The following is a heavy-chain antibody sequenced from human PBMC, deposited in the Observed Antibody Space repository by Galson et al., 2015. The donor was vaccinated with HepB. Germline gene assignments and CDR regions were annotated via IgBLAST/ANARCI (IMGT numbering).Heavy chain of an antibody. Sequence: SLRLSCAASGFTFSSYSMNWVRQAPGKGLEWVSSISSSSSYIYYADSVKGRFTISRDNAKNSLYLQMNSLRAEDTAVYYCATGIAAAGVEFDYWGQGTLVTVSS. CDR1: GFTFSSYS. CDR2: ISSSSSYI. J-gene: IGHJ4*02. CDR3: ATGIAAAGVEFDY. V-gene: IGHV3-21*01. D-gene: IGHD6-13*01.